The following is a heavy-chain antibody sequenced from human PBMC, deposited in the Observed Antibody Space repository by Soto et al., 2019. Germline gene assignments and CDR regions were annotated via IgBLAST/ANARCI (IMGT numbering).Heavy chain of an antibody. Sequence: PSETLSLTCTVSGGSISSYYWSWIRQPPGQGLEWIGYIYYSGSTNYNPSLKSRVTISVDTSKNQFSLKLSSVTAADTAVYYCARFYPHYYGMDVWGQGTTVTVSS. CDR2: IYYSGST. CDR3: ARFYPHYYGMDV. J-gene: IGHJ6*02. CDR1: GGSISSYY. V-gene: IGHV4-59*01.